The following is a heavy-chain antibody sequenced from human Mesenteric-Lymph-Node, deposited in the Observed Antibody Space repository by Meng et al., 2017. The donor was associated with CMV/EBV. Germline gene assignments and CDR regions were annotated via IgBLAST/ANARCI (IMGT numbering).Heavy chain of an antibody. D-gene: IGHD2-2*01. CDR2: INPNSGGT. V-gene: IGHV1-2*02. Sequence: ASVKVSCKASGYTFTSYGINWVRQAPGQGLEWMGWINPNSGGTNYAQKFQGRVTMTRDTSISTAYMELSRLRSDDTAVYYCARDLVVVPAASYYYYGMDVWGQGTTVTVSS. CDR3: ARDLVVVPAASYYYYGMDV. CDR1: GYTFTSYG. J-gene: IGHJ6*02.